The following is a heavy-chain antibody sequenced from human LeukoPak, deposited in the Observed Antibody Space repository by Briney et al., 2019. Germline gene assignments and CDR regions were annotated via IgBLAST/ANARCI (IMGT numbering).Heavy chain of an antibody. CDR3: ARIGAGSRLLVRGWFDP. D-gene: IGHD3-10*01. Sequence: ASVKVSCKASGGTFSSYAISWVRQAPGQGLEWMGGIIPIFGTANYAQKFQGRVTITADESTSTAYMELSSLRSEDTAVYYCARIGAGSRLLVRGWFDPWGQGTLVTVSS. J-gene: IGHJ5*02. V-gene: IGHV1-69*13. CDR1: GGTFSSYA. CDR2: IIPIFGTA.